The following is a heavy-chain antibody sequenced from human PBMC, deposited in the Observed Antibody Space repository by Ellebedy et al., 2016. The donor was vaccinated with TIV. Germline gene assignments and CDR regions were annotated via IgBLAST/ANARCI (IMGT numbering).Heavy chain of an antibody. Sequence: SETLSLTXTVSGGSGICRSLCWGWIRQSPGKGLEWIGYDYCGGNTNHNPFLKSRVTISVDTSRNQFSLKLSSVTAADTAIYYCARDNWGSLDVWGPGITVTVSS. CDR1: GGSGICRSLC. D-gene: IGHD7-27*01. J-gene: IGHJ6*02. CDR3: ARDNWGSLDV. CDR2: DYCGGNT. V-gene: IGHV4-61*01.